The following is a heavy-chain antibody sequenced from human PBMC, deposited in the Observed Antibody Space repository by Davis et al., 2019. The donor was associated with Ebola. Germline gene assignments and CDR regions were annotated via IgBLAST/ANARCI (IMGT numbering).Heavy chain of an antibody. CDR1: GFIFRNYV. CDR3: ARDWAGLDV. CDR2: ISTGGIST. V-gene: IGHV3-23*01. J-gene: IGHJ6*04. Sequence: GESLKISCETSGFIFRNYVMSWVRQAPGKGLECVSAISTGGISTYYADSVKGRFTISRDNSKNTLYLQMSSLRPEDTAVYYCARDWAGLDVWGRGTTVTASS. D-gene: IGHD2-21*01.